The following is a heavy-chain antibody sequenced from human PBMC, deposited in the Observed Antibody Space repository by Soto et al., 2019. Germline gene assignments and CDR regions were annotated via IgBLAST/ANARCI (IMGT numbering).Heavy chain of an antibody. D-gene: IGHD3-10*01. CDR2: ISGSGGST. Sequence: EVQLLESGGGLVQPGGSLRLSCAASGFTFSSYAMSWVRQAPGKGLEWVSAISGSGGSTYYADSVKGRFTITRDNSKNTLYLQMNSLRAEDTAVYYCAKTYGSGFFGDYWGQGTLVTVSS. V-gene: IGHV3-23*01. J-gene: IGHJ4*02. CDR1: GFTFSSYA. CDR3: AKTYGSGFFGDY.